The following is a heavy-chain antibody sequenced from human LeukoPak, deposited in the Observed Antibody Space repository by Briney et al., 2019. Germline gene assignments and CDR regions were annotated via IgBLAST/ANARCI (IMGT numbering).Heavy chain of an antibody. CDR1: GFSFSSCE. V-gene: IGHV3-48*03. Sequence: GGSLRLSCAASGFSFSSCEMNWVRQPPGKGLEWLSYISNSGSTIYYADSVKGRFTISRDNAENSLHLEMNSLRAEDTAVYYCARGVEQWLPPGEDYWGQGTLVTVSS. CDR2: ISNSGSTI. D-gene: IGHD6-19*01. CDR3: ARGVEQWLPPGEDY. J-gene: IGHJ4*02.